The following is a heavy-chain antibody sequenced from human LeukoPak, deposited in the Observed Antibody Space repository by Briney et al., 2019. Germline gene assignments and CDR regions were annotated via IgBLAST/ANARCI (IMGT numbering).Heavy chain of an antibody. CDR2: INHSGST. D-gene: IGHD3-16*02. CDR1: GGSFSGYY. V-gene: IGHV4-34*01. Sequence: PSETLSLTCAVYGGSFSGYYWSWIRQPPGKGLEWIGEINHSGSTNYNPSLKSRVTMSVDTSKNQFSLKLSSVTAADTAVYYCARVRMITFGGVIVPLPPLDYWGQGTLVTVSS. CDR3: ARVRMITFGGVIVPLPPLDY. J-gene: IGHJ4*02.